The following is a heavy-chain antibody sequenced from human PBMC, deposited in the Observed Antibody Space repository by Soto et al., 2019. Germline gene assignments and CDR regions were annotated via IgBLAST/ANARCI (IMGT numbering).Heavy chain of an antibody. CDR1: GYTFTSYG. J-gene: IGHJ4*02. CDR3: ARYLPGSSDSSGYPRAPGY. CDR2: ISAYNGNT. V-gene: IGHV1-18*01. Sequence: GASVKVSCKASGYTFTSYGISWVRQAPGQGLEWMGWISAYNGNTNYAQKLQGRVTMTTDTSTRTAYMELRSLRSDDTAVYYCARYLPGSSDSSGYPRAPGYWGQGTLVTVSS. D-gene: IGHD3-22*01.